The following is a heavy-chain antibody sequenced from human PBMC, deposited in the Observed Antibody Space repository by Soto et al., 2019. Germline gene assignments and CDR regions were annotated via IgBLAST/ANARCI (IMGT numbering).Heavy chain of an antibody. J-gene: IGHJ4*02. CDR2: IYYSGSA. D-gene: IGHD4-17*01. CDR1: GGSISSSDYY. CDR3: ARSQTTVTSYDY. V-gene: IGHV4-39*07. Sequence: SETLSLTCTVSGGSISSSDYYWGWIRQPPGKGLEWIGNIYYSGSASYNPSLKSRVTISVDRSKNQFSLKLSSVTAADTAVYYCARSQTTVTSYDYWGQGTLVTVSS.